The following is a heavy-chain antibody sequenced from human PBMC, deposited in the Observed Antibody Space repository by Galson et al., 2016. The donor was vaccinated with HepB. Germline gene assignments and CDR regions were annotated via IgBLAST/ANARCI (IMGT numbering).Heavy chain of an antibody. CDR1: GYSFTTYW. D-gene: IGHD3-10*01. Sequence: QSGAEVKKPGESLKISCKGSGYSFTTYWIAWVRQMPGKGLEWMGIIYPGDSDTRYSPSFQGQVTISADKSINTAYLQWSSLKAPDTAMYYCARPQFYYDSRRSYTTPYFDYWGQGTLVTVSS. CDR3: ARPQFYYDSRRSYTTPYFDY. J-gene: IGHJ4*02. V-gene: IGHV5-51*01. CDR2: IYPGDSDT.